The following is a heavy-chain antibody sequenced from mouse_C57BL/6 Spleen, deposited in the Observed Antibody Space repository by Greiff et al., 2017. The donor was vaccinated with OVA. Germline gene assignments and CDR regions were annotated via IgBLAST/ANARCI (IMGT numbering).Heavy chain of an antibody. V-gene: IGHV1-55*01. J-gene: IGHJ4*01. CDR2: IYPGSGST. CDR1: GYTFTSYW. Sequence: QVQLKQPGAELVKPGASVKMSCKASGYTFTSYWITWVKQRPGQGLEWIGDIYPGSGSTNYNEKFKSKATLTVDTSSSTAYMQLSSLTSEDSAVYYCARWDLLNYYAMDYWGQGTSVTVSS. CDR3: ARWDLLNYYAMDY. D-gene: IGHD2-1*01.